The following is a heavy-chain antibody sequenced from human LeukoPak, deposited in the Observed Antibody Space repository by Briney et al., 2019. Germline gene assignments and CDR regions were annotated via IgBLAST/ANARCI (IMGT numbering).Heavy chain of an antibody. D-gene: IGHD5-12*01. CDR1: ESRFTSYG. CDR2: IYSGDSDT. J-gene: IGHJ2*01. CDR3: ARPYSDYVGVDL. Sequence: GASLNNSGKGSESRFTSYGIVWVGQMSWKSLEWMGIIYSGDSDTRYSPSFQGQVTISADKSISTAYLQWSSLKASDTAMYYCARPYSDYVGVDLWGRGTLVTVSS. V-gene: IGHV5-51*01.